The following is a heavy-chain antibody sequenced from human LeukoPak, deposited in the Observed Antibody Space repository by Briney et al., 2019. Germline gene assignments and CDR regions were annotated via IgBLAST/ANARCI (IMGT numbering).Heavy chain of an antibody. J-gene: IGHJ3*02. CDR1: GFSFSSYG. Sequence: GGSLRLSCAASGFSFSSYGMPWVRQAPGKGLEWVAVISHDGNNQIYADSVKGRFSLSRDNSKNTLCLHMDSLRAEDTAVYYCVRILGASAFDIWGQGTMVTVSS. CDR2: ISHDGNNQ. CDR3: VRILGASAFDI. V-gene: IGHV3-30*03.